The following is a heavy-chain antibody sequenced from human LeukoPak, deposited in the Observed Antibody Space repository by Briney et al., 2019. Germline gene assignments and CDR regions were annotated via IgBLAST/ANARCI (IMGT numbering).Heavy chain of an antibody. J-gene: IGHJ3*02. D-gene: IGHD1-26*01. V-gene: IGHV5-51*01. Sequence: GESLKISFKGPGYRFTSYWIGWVRQMPGKGLEWMGFIYPGDSDTRYSPSFQGQVTISADKSMSTAYLQWSSLKASDTAMYYCARRRGRYSGDAFDIWGQGTMVTVSS. CDR2: IYPGDSDT. CDR1: GYRFTSYW. CDR3: ARRRGRYSGDAFDI.